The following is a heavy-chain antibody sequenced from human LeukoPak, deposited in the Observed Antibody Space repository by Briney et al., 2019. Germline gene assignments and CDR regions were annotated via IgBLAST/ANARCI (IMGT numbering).Heavy chain of an antibody. CDR3: ATAYGDYGYYFDY. D-gene: IGHD4-17*01. CDR1: GGTFSSYA. CDR2: IIPILGIA. J-gene: IGHJ4*02. V-gene: IGHV1-69*04. Sequence: SVKVSCKASGGTFSSYAISWVRQAPGQGLEWMGRIIPILGIANYAQKFQGRVTITADKSTSTAYMELSSLRSEDTAVYYCATAYGDYGYYFDYWGQGTLVTVSS.